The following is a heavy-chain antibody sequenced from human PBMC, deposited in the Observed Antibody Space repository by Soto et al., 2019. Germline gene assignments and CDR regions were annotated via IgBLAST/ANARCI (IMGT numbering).Heavy chain of an antibody. V-gene: IGHV1-8*01. CDR3: ASNPSYCSGGSCYGFSDYSYYYMDV. CDR2: MNPNSGNT. CDR1: GYTFTSYY. Sequence: ASVKVSCKASGYTFTSYYINWVRQATGQGLEWMGWMNPNSGNTGYAQKFQGRVTMTRNTSISTAYMELSSLRSEDTAVYYCASNPSYCSGGSCYGFSDYSYYYMDVWGKGTTVTVSS. J-gene: IGHJ6*03. D-gene: IGHD2-15*01.